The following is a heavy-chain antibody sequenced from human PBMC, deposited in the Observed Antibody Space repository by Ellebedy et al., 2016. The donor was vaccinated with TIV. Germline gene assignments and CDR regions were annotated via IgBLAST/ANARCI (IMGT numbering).Heavy chain of an antibody. CDR3: ARAEYCSGGSCYLAGGLF. Sequence: PGGSLRLSCAASGFTFSSYAMHWVRQAPGKGLEWVAVISYDGSNKYYADSVKGRFTISRDNSKNTLYLQMNSLRAEDTAVYYCARAEYCSGGSCYLAGGLFWGQGTLVTVSS. D-gene: IGHD2-15*01. CDR1: GFTFSSYA. J-gene: IGHJ4*02. CDR2: ISYDGSNK. V-gene: IGHV3-30-3*01.